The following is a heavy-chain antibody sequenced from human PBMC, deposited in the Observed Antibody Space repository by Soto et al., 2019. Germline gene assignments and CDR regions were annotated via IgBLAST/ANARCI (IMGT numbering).Heavy chain of an antibody. CDR3: ARDWIAVGAFDI. CDR2: ISSSSSYI. J-gene: IGHJ3*02. CDR1: GFTFSSYS. V-gene: IGHV3-21*01. D-gene: IGHD6-19*01. Sequence: GGSLRLSCAASGFTFSSYSMNWVRQAPGKGLEWVSSISSSSSYIYYADSVKGRFTISRDNAKNSLYLQMNSLRAEDTAVYYWARDWIAVGAFDIWGQGTMVTVSS.